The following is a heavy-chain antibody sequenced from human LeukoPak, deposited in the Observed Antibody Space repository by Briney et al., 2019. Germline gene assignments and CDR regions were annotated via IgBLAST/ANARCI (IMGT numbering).Heavy chain of an antibody. Sequence: PGGSLRLSCAASGFTFSSYAMHWVRQAPGKGLEWVAVISYDGSNKYYADSVKGRFTISRDNSKNTLYLQMNSLRAEDTAVYYCAREGSVVVVTAIRDYFDYWGQGTLVTVSS. D-gene: IGHD2-21*02. J-gene: IGHJ4*02. V-gene: IGHV3-30-3*01. CDR1: GFTFSSYA. CDR3: AREGSVVVVTAIRDYFDY. CDR2: ISYDGSNK.